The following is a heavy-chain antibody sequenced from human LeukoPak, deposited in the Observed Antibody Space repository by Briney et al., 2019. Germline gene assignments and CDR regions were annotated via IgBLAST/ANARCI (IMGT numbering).Heavy chain of an antibody. D-gene: IGHD3-16*01. CDR1: GYTFTSYG. V-gene: IGHV1-18*01. J-gene: IGHJ6*04. CDR3: ARVRSPGGVGYGMDV. CDR2: ISAYNGNT. Sequence: GASVKVSCKASGYTFTSYGISWARQAPGQGLEWMGWISAYNGNTNYAQKLQGRVTMTTDTSTSTAYMELRSLRSDDTAVYYCARVRSPGGVGYGMDVWGKGTTVTVSS.